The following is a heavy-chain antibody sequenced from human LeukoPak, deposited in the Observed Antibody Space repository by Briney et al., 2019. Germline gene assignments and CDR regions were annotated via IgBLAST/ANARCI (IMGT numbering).Heavy chain of an antibody. J-gene: IGHJ4*02. Sequence: GGSLRLTCAASGFIFSNYAMNWVRQAPGKGLELVSDVSGYCREKYYADSVKDRFTISRDNSKNTLFLLMDSLRGEDTDLYHCARLNSLPVGWRSPSDYWGQGTLVTVSS. D-gene: IGHD2/OR15-2a*01. CDR1: GFIFSNYA. V-gene: IGHV3-23*01. CDR3: ARLNSLPVGWRSPSDY. CDR2: VSGYCREK.